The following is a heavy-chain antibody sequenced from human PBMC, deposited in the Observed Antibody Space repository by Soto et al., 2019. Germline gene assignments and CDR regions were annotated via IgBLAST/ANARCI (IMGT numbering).Heavy chain of an antibody. J-gene: IGHJ6*03. CDR2: MNPNSGNT. CDR3: GRMITAIVGLIFTYYYYYLDV. CDR1: GYTFTSYD. D-gene: IGHD3-16*02. V-gene: IGHV1-8*01. Sequence: ASVKVSCKASGYTFTSYDINWVRQATGQGLEWMGWMNPNSGNTGYAQKFQGRVTMTRNTSISTGYMELSSRRSEDTAVDYCGRMITAIVGLIFTYYYYYLDVWGKGTTVTVSS.